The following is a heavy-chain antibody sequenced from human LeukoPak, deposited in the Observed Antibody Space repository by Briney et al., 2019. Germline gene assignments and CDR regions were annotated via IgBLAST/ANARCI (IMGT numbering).Heavy chain of an antibody. D-gene: IGHD6-19*01. J-gene: IGHJ4*02. V-gene: IGHV3-30-3*01. Sequence: GRSLRLSCAASGFTFSSYAMHWVRQAPGKGLEWVALTSYDGSNKYYADSVKGRFTISRDNSKNTLYLQMNSLRAEDTAVYYCARAGSSGWYSFDYWGQGTLVTVSP. CDR1: GFTFSSYA. CDR3: ARAGSSGWYSFDY. CDR2: TSYDGSNK.